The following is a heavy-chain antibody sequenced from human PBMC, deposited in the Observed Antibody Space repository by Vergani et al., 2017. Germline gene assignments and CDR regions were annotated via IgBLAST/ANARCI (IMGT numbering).Heavy chain of an antibody. CDR1: GFTFGDYA. J-gene: IGHJ6*02. V-gene: IGHV3-49*03. Sequence: EVQLVESGGGLVQPGRSLRLSCTASGFTFGDYAMSWFRQAPGKGLEWVGLIRSKAYGGTTEYAASVKGRFTISRDDYTSIAYLQMNSLKTEDTAVYYCTVEYYYYYYGMDVWGQGTTVTVSS. CDR3: TVEYYYYYYGMDV. CDR2: IRSKAYGGTT.